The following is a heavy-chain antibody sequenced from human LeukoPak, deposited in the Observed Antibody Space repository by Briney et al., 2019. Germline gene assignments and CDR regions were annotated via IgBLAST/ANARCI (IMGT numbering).Heavy chain of an antibody. J-gene: IGHJ4*02. CDR3: ARESGYSYGYFDY. D-gene: IGHD5-18*01. CDR1: GGTFSSYA. V-gene: IGHV1-69*04. CDR2: IIPIFGIA. Sequence: SVKVSCKASGGTFSSYAISWVRRAPGQGLEWMGRIIPIFGIANYAQKFQGRVTITADKSTSTAYMELSSLRSEDTAVYYCARESGYSYGYFDYWGQGTLVTVSS.